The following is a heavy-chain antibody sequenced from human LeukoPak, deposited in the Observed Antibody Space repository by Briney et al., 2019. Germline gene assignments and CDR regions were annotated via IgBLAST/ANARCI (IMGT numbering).Heavy chain of an antibody. CDR1: GGSFSGYY. Sequence: SETLSLTCAVYGGSFSGYYWSWIRQPPGKGLEWIGEINHSGSTNYNPSLKSRVTISVDTSKNQFSLKLSSVTAADTAMYYCARAYSSSWYYNWFDPWGQGTLVTVSS. CDR2: INHSGST. D-gene: IGHD6-13*01. V-gene: IGHV4-34*01. J-gene: IGHJ5*02. CDR3: ARAYSSSWYYNWFDP.